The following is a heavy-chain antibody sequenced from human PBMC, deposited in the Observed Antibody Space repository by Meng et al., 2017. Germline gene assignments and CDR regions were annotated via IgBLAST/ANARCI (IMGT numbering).Heavy chain of an antibody. CDR3: ARRGIAARPFYY. V-gene: IGHV4-34*01. CDR1: GGSFSGYY. J-gene: IGHJ4*02. D-gene: IGHD6-6*01. CDR2: INHSGST. Sequence: QVQLQQGGPGLLEASATLSPTCAVYGGSFSGYYWSWIRQPPGKGLEWIGEINHSGSTNYNPSLKSRVTISVDTSKNQFSLKLSSVTAADTAVYYCARRGIAARPFYYWGQGTLVTVSS.